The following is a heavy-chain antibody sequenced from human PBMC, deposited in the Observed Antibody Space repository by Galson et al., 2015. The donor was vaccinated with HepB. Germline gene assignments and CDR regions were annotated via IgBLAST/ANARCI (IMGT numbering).Heavy chain of an antibody. V-gene: IGHV3-23*01. CDR3: VKGTYCGGDCYCYFDY. CDR1: GFTFRSYA. Sequence: SLRLSCAASGFTFRSYAMSWVRQAPGKGLEWVSGINDSGGSTDYADSVKGRFTISRDNSRNTQYLQMNSLRAEDTAVYYCVKGTYCGGDCYCYFDYWGQGTLVTVSS. D-gene: IGHD2-21*01. CDR2: INDSGGST. J-gene: IGHJ4*02.